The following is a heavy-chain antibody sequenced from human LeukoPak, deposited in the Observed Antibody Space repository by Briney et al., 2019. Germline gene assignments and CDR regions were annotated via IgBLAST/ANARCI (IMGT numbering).Heavy chain of an antibody. CDR2: MQPDGSTK. CDR1: GFNISNYW. V-gene: IGHV3-7*01. Sequence: SGGSLRLSCAASGFNISNYWMTWVRQPPGKGLEWVATMQPDGSTKYYVDSVKGRFTISRDNAKNSLFLQMNSLRADDAAVFYCTDFDHFWGQGTLVTVSS. CDR3: TDFDHF. J-gene: IGHJ4*02. D-gene: IGHD3-3*01.